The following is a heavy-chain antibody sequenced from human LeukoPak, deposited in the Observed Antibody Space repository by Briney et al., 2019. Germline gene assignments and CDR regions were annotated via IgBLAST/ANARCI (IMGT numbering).Heavy chain of an antibody. CDR3: ARGIGYYDSSGYPFDY. Sequence: SETLSLTCAVYGGSFSGYYWSWICQPPGKGLEWIGEINHSGSTNYNPSLKSRVTISVDTSKNQFSLKLSSVTAADTAVYYCARGIGYYDSSGYPFDYWGQGTLVTVSS. D-gene: IGHD3-22*01. J-gene: IGHJ4*02. CDR2: INHSGST. V-gene: IGHV4-34*01. CDR1: GGSFSGYY.